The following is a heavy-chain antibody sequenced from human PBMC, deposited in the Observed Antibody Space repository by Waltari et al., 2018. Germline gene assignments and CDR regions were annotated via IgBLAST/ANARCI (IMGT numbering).Heavy chain of an antibody. V-gene: IGHV1-18*01. D-gene: IGHD3-22*01. CDR1: GYTFSNYG. CDR3: ARLYDSSAYYNTYLDP. J-gene: IGHJ5*02. Sequence: QVQLVQSGAEVRKPGASVKVSCKASGYTFSNYGIAWVRQAPGQGFEWMGWIRGYKGDTKYAREFEGRLTVTTNTSTNTAHMELRSLRSDDTAVYYCARLYDSSAYYNTYLDPWGQGALVTVSS. CDR2: IRGYKGDT.